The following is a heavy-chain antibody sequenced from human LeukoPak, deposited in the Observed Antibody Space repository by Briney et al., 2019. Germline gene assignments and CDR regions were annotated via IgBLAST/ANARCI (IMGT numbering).Heavy chain of an antibody. CDR1: GGTFSSYA. Sequence: ASVKVSCKASGGTFSSYAISWVRQAPGQGLEWMGWINPNSGGANYAQKFQGRVTMTRDTSTSTAYMELSRLRSDDTAVYYCARKAEYQLLIDYWGQGTLVTVSS. D-gene: IGHD2-2*01. V-gene: IGHV1-2*02. J-gene: IGHJ4*02. CDR3: ARKAEYQLLIDY. CDR2: INPNSGGA.